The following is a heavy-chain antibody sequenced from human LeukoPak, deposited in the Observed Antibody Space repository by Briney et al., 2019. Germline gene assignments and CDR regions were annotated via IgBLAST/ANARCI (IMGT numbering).Heavy chain of an antibody. D-gene: IGHD3-22*01. CDR2: IIGSVHST. Sequence: GGSLRLSCAASGFSFSSYAMTWVRQAPGKGLEWVSAIIGSVHSTYYADSVKGRFTISRDNSKNTLYLQMNSLRAEDTAVYYCAKHSYDSSGYYSIDYWGQGTLVTVFS. CDR3: AKHSYDSSGYYSIDY. V-gene: IGHV3-23*01. CDR1: GFSFSSYA. J-gene: IGHJ4*02.